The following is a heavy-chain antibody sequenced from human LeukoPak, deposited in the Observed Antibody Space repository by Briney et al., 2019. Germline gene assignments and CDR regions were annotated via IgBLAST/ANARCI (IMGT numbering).Heavy chain of an antibody. CDR1: GFTVSSNY. CDR2: IYSGGST. CDR3: ARVQQLVYYYYYYYMDV. J-gene: IGHJ6*03. D-gene: IGHD6-13*01. V-gene: IGHV3-66*02. Sequence: PGGSLRLSCAASGFTVSSNYMSWVRQAPGKGLEWVSAIYSGGSTYYADSVKGRFTISRDNSKNTLYLQMNSLRAEDTAVYYCARVQQLVYYYYYYYMDVWGKGTTVTVSS.